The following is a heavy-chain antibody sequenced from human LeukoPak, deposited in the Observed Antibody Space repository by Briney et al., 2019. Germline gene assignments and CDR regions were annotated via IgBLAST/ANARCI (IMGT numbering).Heavy chain of an antibody. D-gene: IGHD3-22*01. CDR2: IRRSPSYI. Sequence: PGGSLSLSCAASGFTFSSYTMTWVRQAPGKGLEWVSSIRRSPSYIYYPDSVKGRFTISRDNAKNSLYLQMKSLRAYDTAVYYCARYDNSGYFPFDYWGPGTLVTVSS. J-gene: IGHJ4*02. CDR1: GFTFSSYT. CDR3: ARYDNSGYFPFDY. V-gene: IGHV3-21*01.